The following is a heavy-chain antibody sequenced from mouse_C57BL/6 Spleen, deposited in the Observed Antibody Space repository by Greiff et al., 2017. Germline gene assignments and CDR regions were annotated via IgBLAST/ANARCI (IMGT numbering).Heavy chain of an antibody. V-gene: IGHV1-64*01. CDR3: AREATVVAPYAMDY. CDR2: IHPNSGST. J-gene: IGHJ4*01. D-gene: IGHD1-1*01. CDR1: GYTFTSYW. Sequence: QVQLQQPGAELVKPGASVKLSCKASGYTFTSYWMHWVKQRPGQGLEWIGMIHPNSGSTNYNEKFKSKATLTVDQSSSTAYMQLSSLTSEDSAVYYCAREATVVAPYAMDYWGQGTSVTVSS.